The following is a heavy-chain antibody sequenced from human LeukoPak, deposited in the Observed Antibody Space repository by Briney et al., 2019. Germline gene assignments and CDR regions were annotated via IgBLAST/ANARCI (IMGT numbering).Heavy chain of an antibody. Sequence: PSETLSLTCTVSGGSISSGSYYWNWIRQPAGKGLEWIGRIGRISTSGNTNYNPSLKSRVTLSLDTSKNRFSLKLSSVTAADTAVYYCARSGYCSGGSCYSIDYWGQGTLVTVSS. V-gene: IGHV4-61*02. CDR3: ARSGYCSGGSCYSIDY. CDR2: ISTSGNT. D-gene: IGHD2-15*01. J-gene: IGHJ4*02. CDR1: GGSISSGSYY.